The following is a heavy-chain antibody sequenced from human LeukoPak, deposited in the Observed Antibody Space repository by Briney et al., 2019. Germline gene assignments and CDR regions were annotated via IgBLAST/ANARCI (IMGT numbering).Heavy chain of an antibody. D-gene: IGHD5-24*01. V-gene: IGHV4-34*01. CDR3: AYGYSHDAFDI. Sequence: SETLSLTCAVYGGSFSGYYWSWIRQPPGKGLEWIGEINHSGSTNYNPSLKSRVTISVDTSKNQSSLKLSSVTAADTAVYYCAYGYSHDAFDIWGQGTMVTVSS. J-gene: IGHJ3*02. CDR2: INHSGST. CDR1: GGSFSGYY.